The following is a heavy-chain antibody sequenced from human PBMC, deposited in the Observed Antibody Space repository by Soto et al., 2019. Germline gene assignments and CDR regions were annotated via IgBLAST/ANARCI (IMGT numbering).Heavy chain of an antibody. J-gene: IGHJ5*02. CDR1: GGSISSGGYY. CDR3: ARCSLVVVPAPGFDP. Sequence: QVQLQESGPGLVKPLETLSLTCTVSGGSISSGGYYWSWIRQHPGKGLEWIGYIYYSGTTYYNPSLKSRVTISVDTSKNQFSLKLSSVSAADTALYYCARCSLVVVPAPGFDPWGRGTLVTVSS. CDR2: IYYSGTT. V-gene: IGHV4-31*03. D-gene: IGHD2-2*01.